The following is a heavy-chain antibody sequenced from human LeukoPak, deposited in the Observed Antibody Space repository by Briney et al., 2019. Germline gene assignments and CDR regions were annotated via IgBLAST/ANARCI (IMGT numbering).Heavy chain of an antibody. V-gene: IGHV4-39*07. CDR2: IYYSGNT. CDR1: GVSIRSSPYY. Sequence: PSETLSLTCTVSGVSIRSSPYYWGWIRQPPGRGLEWIGSIYYSGNTYFIPTLKSRGTISVDTSKNQFSLKLSSVTAAETAVYHCAREGRYRYGYNEYHSYMDIWGKGTTVTVSS. CDR3: AREGRYRYGYNEYHSYMDI. D-gene: IGHD5-18*01. J-gene: IGHJ6*03.